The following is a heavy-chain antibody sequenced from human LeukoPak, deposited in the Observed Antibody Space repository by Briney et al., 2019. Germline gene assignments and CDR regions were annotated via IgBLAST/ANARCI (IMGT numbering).Heavy chain of an antibody. J-gene: IGHJ6*03. V-gene: IGHV4-4*07. CDR1: GGSISSYY. D-gene: IGHD6-6*01. Sequence: SETLSLTCSVSGGSISSYYWSWIRQPAGKGREWIGRIYTSGRTDYNPSLKSRVIMSVDTSKNQFSLKLNSVTAADTAVYYCARQVIAATWEKYYYHTDVWGKGTTVTVSS. CDR2: IYTSGRT. CDR3: ARQVIAATWEKYYYHTDV.